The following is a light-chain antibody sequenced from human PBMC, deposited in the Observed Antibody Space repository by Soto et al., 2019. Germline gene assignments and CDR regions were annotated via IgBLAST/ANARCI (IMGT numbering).Light chain of an antibody. J-gene: IGKJ1*01. CDR2: GAS. Sequence: EMVMTQSPATLSVSLGERATLSYRASQSVRTKLVWYQQKPGQAPRLLIYGASTRATGIPARFSGSGSGTEFTLTISSLQSEDFAVYYCQQHDQGWTFGQGTKVEIK. V-gene: IGKV3-15*01. CDR3: QQHDQGWT. CDR1: QSVRTK.